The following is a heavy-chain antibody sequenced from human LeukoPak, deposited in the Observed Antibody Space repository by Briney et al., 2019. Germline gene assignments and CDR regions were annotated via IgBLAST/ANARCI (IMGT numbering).Heavy chain of an antibody. D-gene: IGHD5-18*01. Sequence: SETLSLTCTVSGGSISSSAYYWGWIRQPPGKGLESIGSRYYSGSAYYNPSLKTRVTISVDSSKNQFSLKMSSVTAADTAVYYCARHTAMGSPLYYWGQGALVTVSS. V-gene: IGHV4-39*01. CDR3: ARHTAMGSPLYY. CDR1: GGSISSSAYY. J-gene: IGHJ4*02. CDR2: RYYSGSA.